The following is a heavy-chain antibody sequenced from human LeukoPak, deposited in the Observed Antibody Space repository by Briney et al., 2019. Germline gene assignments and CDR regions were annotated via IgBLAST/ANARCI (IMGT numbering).Heavy chain of an antibody. CDR1: GGSFIGFH. CDR2: IYYSGST. Sequence: SETLSLTCAVYGGSFIGFHWGWIRQPPGKGLEWIGSIYYSGSTYYNPSLKSRVTISVDTSKNQFSLKLSSVTAADTAVYYCARGYERRGNWFDPWGQGTLVTVSS. V-gene: IGHV4-34*01. J-gene: IGHJ5*02. D-gene: IGHD1-1*01. CDR3: ARGYERRGNWFDP.